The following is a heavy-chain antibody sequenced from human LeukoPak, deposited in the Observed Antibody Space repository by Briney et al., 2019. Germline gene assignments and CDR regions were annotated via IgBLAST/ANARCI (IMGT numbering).Heavy chain of an antibody. CDR3: ARLGYCSSTSCFP. CDR1: GYSISSGYY. V-gene: IGHV4-38-2*01. D-gene: IGHD2-2*01. J-gene: IGHJ5*02. Sequence: PSETLSLTCAVSGYSISSGYYWGWIRQPPGKGLEWIGSIYHSGSTYYNPSLKSRVTISVDTSKNQFSLKLSSVTAADTAVYYCARLGYCSSTSCFPRGQGTLVTVSS. CDR2: IYHSGST.